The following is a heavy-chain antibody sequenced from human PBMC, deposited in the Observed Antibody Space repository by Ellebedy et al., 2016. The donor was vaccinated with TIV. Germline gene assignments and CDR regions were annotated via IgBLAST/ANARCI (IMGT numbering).Heavy chain of an antibody. CDR3: ARDERGDGSGIVKVHFNY. CDR2: IYPGDSDT. J-gene: IGHJ4*02. Sequence: GESLKISCKGSGYSFTNYWIGWVRQMPGKGLEWMGIIYPGDSDTRYSPSFQGQVTISADKSISTAYLQWSSLKASDTAVYYCARDERGDGSGIVKVHFNYWGQGTLVTVSS. V-gene: IGHV5-51*01. D-gene: IGHD3-22*01. CDR1: GYSFTNYW.